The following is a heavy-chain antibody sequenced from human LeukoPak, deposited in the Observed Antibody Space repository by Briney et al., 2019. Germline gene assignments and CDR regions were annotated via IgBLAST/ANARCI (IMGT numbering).Heavy chain of an antibody. D-gene: IGHD1-1*01. CDR1: RFTFSSFS. V-gene: IGHV3-23*01. Sequence: GGSLRLSCAASRFTFSSFSMSWVRQAPGKGPKWVSAITASGGRTYYQDSLKGRFTISRDNSRNTLYLQMNSLRAEDTAVYYCAKERTSEGYFDYWGQGTLVTVSS. J-gene: IGHJ4*02. CDR3: AKERTSEGYFDY. CDR2: ITASGGRT.